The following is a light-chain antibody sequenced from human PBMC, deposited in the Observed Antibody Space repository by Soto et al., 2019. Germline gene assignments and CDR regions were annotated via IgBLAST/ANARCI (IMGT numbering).Light chain of an antibody. J-gene: IGKJ1*01. Sequence: IVLTQSPGTLFLSPGERATLSCRASQNIGTYLAWYQQKPGQAPSLLIFGASTRANGVPDRFSGSGSRTDFTLTISRLDPEDFAVYFCQQYAGSPRTFGQGTKVDIK. CDR2: GAS. V-gene: IGKV3-20*01. CDR1: QNIGTY. CDR3: QQYAGSPRT.